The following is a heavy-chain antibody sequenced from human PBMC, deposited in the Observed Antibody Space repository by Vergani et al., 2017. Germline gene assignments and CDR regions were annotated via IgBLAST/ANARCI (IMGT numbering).Heavy chain of an antibody. J-gene: IGHJ6*02. D-gene: IGHD6-19*01. CDR2: ISSSGSTI. CDR3: ARDLNGKVLQWRIKAYCMDV. Sequence: QVQLVESGGGLVKPGGSLRLSCAASGFTFSDYYMSWICQAPGKGLEWVSYISSSGSTIYYADSVKGRFTISRDNAKNSLYLQMNSLRAEDTAVYYCARDLNGKVLQWRIKAYCMDVWGQGTTVTVSS. V-gene: IGHV3-11*04. CDR1: GFTFSDYY.